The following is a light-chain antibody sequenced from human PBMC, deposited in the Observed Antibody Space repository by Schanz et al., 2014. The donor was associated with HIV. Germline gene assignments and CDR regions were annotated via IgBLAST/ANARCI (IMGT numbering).Light chain of an antibody. CDR1: SGDVGSYNY. CDR3: QSFDRTMRGLL. Sequence: QSALTQPASVSGSPGQSISISCTGTSGDVGSYNYVSWYQQHPGKAPKLMIYDVSNRPSGVSSRFSGSKSGNTASLTISGLQAEDEADYYCQSFDRTMRGLLFGGGTKLTVL. V-gene: IGLV2-14*03. J-gene: IGLJ2*01. CDR2: DVS.